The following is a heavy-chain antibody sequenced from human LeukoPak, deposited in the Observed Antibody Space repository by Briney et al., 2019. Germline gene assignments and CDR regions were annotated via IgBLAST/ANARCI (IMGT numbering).Heavy chain of an antibody. CDR3: VKDFDY. J-gene: IGHJ4*02. V-gene: IGHV3-23*01. CDR1: GFTFSSHA. Sequence: GGSLRLSCAASGFTFSSHAMSWVRQAPGKGLEWVSTIGGSGSPIFYTDSVKGRFTISRDNSRNTLHLQINSLSAEDSAIYYCVKDFDYWGQGTLVTVSS. CDR2: IGGSGSPI.